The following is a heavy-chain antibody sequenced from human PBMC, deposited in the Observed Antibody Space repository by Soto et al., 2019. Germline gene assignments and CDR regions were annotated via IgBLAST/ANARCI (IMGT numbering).Heavy chain of an antibody. D-gene: IGHD5-18*01. CDR3: ARVRGHSYGYADY. CDR2: ISGSGSPI. Sequence: GGSLRLSCAASGFTFSPYSMNRVRQAPGRGLEWVAFISGSGSPIYYADSVEGRFTISRDNAKNSLYLQMNSPRDEDTAVYYCARVRGHSYGYADYWGQGTLVTVSS. J-gene: IGHJ4*02. V-gene: IGHV3-48*02. CDR1: GFTFSPYS.